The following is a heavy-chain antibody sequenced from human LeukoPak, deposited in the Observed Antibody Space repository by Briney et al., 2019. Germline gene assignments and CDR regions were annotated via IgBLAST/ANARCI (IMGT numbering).Heavy chain of an antibody. D-gene: IGHD7-27*01. CDR3: ARHLGRVPFDY. J-gene: IGHJ4*02. V-gene: IGHV4-39*01. CDR2: IYYSGST. Sequence: SETLSLTCTVSGGSISSSSYYWGWIRQPPGKGLEWIGSIYYSGSTYYNPSLKSRVTISVDTSKNQFSLKLSSVTAADTAVYYCARHLGRVPFDYWGQGTLVTVSS. CDR1: GGSISSSSYY.